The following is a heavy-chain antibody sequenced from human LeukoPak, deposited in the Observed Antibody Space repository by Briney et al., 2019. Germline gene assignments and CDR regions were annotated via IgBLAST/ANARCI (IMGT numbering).Heavy chain of an antibody. D-gene: IGHD3-10*01. V-gene: IGHV3-9*01. J-gene: IGHJ2*01. CDR2: ISWNSGSI. Sequence: PGGSLRLSCAASGFTFDDYAMHWVRQAPGKGLEWVSGISWNSGSIGYADSVKGRFTISRDNAENSLYLQINSLRAEDTAVYYCARDASGSHRYFDLWGRGTLVTVSS. CDR3: ARDASGSHRYFDL. CDR1: GFTFDDYA.